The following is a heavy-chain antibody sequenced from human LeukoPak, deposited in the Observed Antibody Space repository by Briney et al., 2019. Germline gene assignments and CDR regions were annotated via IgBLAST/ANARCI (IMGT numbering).Heavy chain of an antibody. J-gene: IGHJ4*02. CDR3: AKGLQSGTQRGYFDY. D-gene: IGHD3-10*01. V-gene: IGHV3-30*18. CDR2: ISYDGSNK. Sequence: GGSLRLSCAASGFTFSSYGVHWVRQAPGKGLEWVAVISYDGSNKYYADSVKGRFTISRDNSNNTLYLQMNSLRAEDTAVYYCAKGLQSGTQRGYFDYWGQGTLVTVSS. CDR1: GFTFSSYG.